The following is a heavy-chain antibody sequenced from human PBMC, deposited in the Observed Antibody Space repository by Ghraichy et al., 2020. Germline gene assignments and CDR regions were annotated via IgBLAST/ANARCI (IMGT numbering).Heavy chain of an antibody. J-gene: IGHJ6*02. CDR2: IYYSGYT. CDR1: GGSISSNTYS. V-gene: IGHV4-39*07. CDR3: ARDLRWVGPTSYYALDV. Sequence: SETLSLTCSVSGGSISSNTYSWGWIRQPPGKGLEWIGTIYYSGYTYYNPSLKRRVTISVDTSKNQFSLKLNSVTAADTAVYYCARDLRWVGPTSYYALDVWGQWTTVTVSS. D-gene: IGHD1-26*01.